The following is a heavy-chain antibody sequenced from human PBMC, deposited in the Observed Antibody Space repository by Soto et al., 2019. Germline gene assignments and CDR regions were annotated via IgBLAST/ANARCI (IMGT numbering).Heavy chain of an antibody. CDR2: IFRSGST. Sequence: QVQLQESGPGLVKPSGTLSLTCAVSGGSISSNYWWSWVRQPPGKGLEWIGEIFRSGSTKYNPSLESRVTMSVDNSRNHFSLKLNSVTAADTAVYYCARTIYDVLTGYSTMRFDPWGQGTLVTVSS. CDR1: GGSISSNYW. V-gene: IGHV4-4*02. J-gene: IGHJ5*02. D-gene: IGHD3-9*01. CDR3: ARTIYDVLTGYSTMRFDP.